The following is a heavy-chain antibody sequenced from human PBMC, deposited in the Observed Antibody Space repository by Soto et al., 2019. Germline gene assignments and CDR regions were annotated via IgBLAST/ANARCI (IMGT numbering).Heavy chain of an antibody. CDR1: GYSISSGYY. CDR3: ARGENPPAGTGFDY. CDR2: IYHSGST. J-gene: IGHJ4*02. Sequence: SETLSLTCAVSGYSISSGYYWGWIRQPPGKGLEWIGSIYHSGSTYYNPSLKSRVTISVDTSKNQFSLKLSSVTAADTAVYYCARGENPPAGTGFDYWGQGTLVTVSS. V-gene: IGHV4-38-2*01. D-gene: IGHD6-13*01.